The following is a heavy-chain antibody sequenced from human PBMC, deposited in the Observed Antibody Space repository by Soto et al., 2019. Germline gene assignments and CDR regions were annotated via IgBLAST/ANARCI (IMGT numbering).Heavy chain of an antibody. CDR3: VTDLNWQGH. J-gene: IGHJ4*02. CDR1: GFSFSSVW. V-gene: IGHV3-7*01. Sequence: PGGSLRLSXVVSGFSFSSVWMTWVRQAPGKGLECVANIKYDGSEEYYVDSVKGRFTISRDNAKNSLYLQMNSLRDEDSAVYYCVTDLNWQGHWGQGTLVTVSS. CDR2: IKYDGSEE.